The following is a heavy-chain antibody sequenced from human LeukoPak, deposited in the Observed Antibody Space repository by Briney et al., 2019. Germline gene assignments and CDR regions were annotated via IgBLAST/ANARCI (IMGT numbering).Heavy chain of an antibody. CDR3: AKGTGGGITMIVVVTFGPYYFDY. CDR1: GFTFSSYA. Sequence: GGSLRLSCAASGFTFSSYAMSWVRQAPGKGLEWVSAISGSGGSTYYADSVKGRLTISRDNSKNTLYLQMNNLRAEDTAVYYCAKGTGGGITMIVVVTFGPYYFDYWGQGTLVTVSS. J-gene: IGHJ4*02. V-gene: IGHV3-23*01. D-gene: IGHD3-22*01. CDR2: ISGSGGST.